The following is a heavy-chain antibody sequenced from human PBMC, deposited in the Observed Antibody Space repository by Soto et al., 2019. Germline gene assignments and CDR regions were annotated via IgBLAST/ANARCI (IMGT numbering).Heavy chain of an antibody. D-gene: IGHD3-10*01. J-gene: IGHJ5*02. CDR1: GFLFRGPT. V-gene: IGHV3-73*01. CDR3: TRFYKFASGSAFDP. CDR2: IRSQPNTHAT. Sequence: GGALRLSCAASGFLFRGPTIHWGRPAFGEGLEWVGRIRSQPNTHATAYAASVTGRFTISRDDSTNTTFLHMNSLKTEDTAVYYCTRFYKFASGSAFDPWGQGALVTVS.